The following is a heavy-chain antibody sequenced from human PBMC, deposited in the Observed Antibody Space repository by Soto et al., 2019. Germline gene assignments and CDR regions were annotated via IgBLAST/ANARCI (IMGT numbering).Heavy chain of an antibody. CDR1: GFTFSSYS. V-gene: IGHV3-48*01. D-gene: IGHD3-22*01. J-gene: IGHJ4*02. CDR2: ITSSSSTI. CDR3: ARGYDSGGYYPDY. Sequence: PGGSLRLSCAASGFTFSSYSMNWVRQAPGKGLEWVSYITSSSSTIYYTDSVKGRFTISRDNAKNSLYLQMNSLRAEDTAVYYCARGYDSGGYYPDYWGQGTLVTVSS.